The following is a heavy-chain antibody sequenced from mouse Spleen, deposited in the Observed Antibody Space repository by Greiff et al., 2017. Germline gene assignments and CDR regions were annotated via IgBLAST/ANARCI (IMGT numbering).Heavy chain of an antibody. CDR1: GYTFTSYW. D-gene: IGHD1-2*01. Sequence: VQLQQPGAELVKPGASVKMSCKASGYTFTSYWITWVKQRPGQGLEWIGDIYPGSGSTNYNEKFKSKATLTVDTSSSTAYMQLSSLTSEDSAVYYCARRRAITTAWFAYWGQGTLVTVSA. CDR3: ARRRAITTAWFAY. CDR2: IYPGSGST. J-gene: IGHJ3*01. V-gene: IGHV1-55*01.